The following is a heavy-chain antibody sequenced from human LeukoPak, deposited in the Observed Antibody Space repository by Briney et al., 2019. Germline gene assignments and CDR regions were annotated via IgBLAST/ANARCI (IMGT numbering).Heavy chain of an antibody. CDR1: GFTFSSYA. J-gene: IGHJ5*02. V-gene: IGHV3-23*01. D-gene: IGHD3-10*01. Sequence: GASLRLSCAASGFTFSSYAMSWVRQAPGKGLEWVSAISGSGGSTYYADSVKGRFTISRDNSKNMLYLQMNSLRAEDTAVYYCAKGRWFGELLPNWFDPWGQGTLVTVSS. CDR3: AKGRWFGELLPNWFDP. CDR2: ISGSGGST.